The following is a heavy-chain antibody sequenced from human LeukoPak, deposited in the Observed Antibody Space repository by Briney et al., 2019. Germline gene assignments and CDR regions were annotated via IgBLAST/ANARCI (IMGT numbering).Heavy chain of an antibody. CDR2: FDPEDGET. D-gene: IGHD5-18*01. CDR3: ATPGDTAMVRPLDY. V-gene: IGHV1-24*01. J-gene: IGHJ4*02. Sequence: ASVKVSCKVSGYTLTELSMHWVRQAPGKGLEWMGGFDPEDGETIYAQKFQGRVTMTEDTSTDTAYMELSSLRSEDTAVYYCATPGDTAMVRPLDYWGQETLVTVSS. CDR1: GYTLTELS.